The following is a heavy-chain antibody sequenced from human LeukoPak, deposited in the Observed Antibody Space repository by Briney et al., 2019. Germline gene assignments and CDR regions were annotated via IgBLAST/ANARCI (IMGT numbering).Heavy chain of an antibody. CDR2: ISSSGSTI. Sequence: GGSLRLSRAASGFTFSSYEMNWVRQAPGKGLEWVSYISSSGSTIYYADSVKGRFTISRDNSKNTLYMQMNSLRAEDTAVYYCAELGITMIGGVWGKGTTVTISS. V-gene: IGHV3-48*03. CDR1: GFTFSSYE. J-gene: IGHJ6*04. CDR3: AELGITMIGGV. D-gene: IGHD3-10*02.